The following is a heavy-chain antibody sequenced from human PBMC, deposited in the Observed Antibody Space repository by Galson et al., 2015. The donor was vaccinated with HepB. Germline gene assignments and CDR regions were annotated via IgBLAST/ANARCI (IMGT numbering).Heavy chain of an antibody. CDR3: AKDLYDSSGYYGPFDY. J-gene: IGHJ4*02. CDR1: GFTFSSYG. CDR2: IWYDGSNK. D-gene: IGHD3-22*01. V-gene: IGHV3-33*06. Sequence: SLRLSCAASGFTFSSYGMHWVRQAPGKGLEWVAVIWYDGSNKYYADSVKGRFTISRDNSKNTLYLQMNSLRAEDTAVYYCAKDLYDSSGYYGPFDYWGQGTLVTVSS.